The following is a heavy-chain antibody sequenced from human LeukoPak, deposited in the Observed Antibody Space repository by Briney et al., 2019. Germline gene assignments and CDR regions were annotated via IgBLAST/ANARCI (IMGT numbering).Heavy chain of an antibody. CDR3: ARDSTYWYHSGSSGPHYFDY. Sequence: GGSLRLSCAASGFIFSNYAMHWVRQAPAKGLDWVALISSVGCKTYHADSVKGRFSISSDNSKNPVLLQMKSSRAEGTAGDYCARDSTYWYHSGSSGPHYFDYWGQGTLVTASS. D-gene: IGHD3-10*01. CDR2: ISSVGCKT. J-gene: IGHJ4*02. V-gene: IGHV3-30*01. CDR1: GFIFSNYA.